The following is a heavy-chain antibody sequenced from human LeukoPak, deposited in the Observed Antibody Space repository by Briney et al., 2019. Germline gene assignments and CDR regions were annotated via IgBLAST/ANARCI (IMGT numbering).Heavy chain of an antibody. CDR3: ARDDRYSGSYQVDY. Sequence: GASVKVSCKASGGTFSSYAISWVRQAPGQGLEWIGWISAYNGNTNYAQKLQGRVTMTTDTSTSTAYMELRSLRSDDTAVYYCARDDRYSGSYQVDYWGQGTLVTVSS. CDR1: GGTFSSYA. J-gene: IGHJ4*02. CDR2: ISAYNGNT. V-gene: IGHV1-18*01. D-gene: IGHD1-26*01.